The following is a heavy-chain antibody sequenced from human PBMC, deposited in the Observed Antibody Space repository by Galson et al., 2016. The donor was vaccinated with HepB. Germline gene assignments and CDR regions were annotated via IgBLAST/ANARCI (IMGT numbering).Heavy chain of an antibody. V-gene: IGHV3-11*06. CDR1: GFTFSNYY. D-gene: IGHD1-26*01. CDR3: ASPSGRFSVHTFDL. J-gene: IGHJ3*01. CDR2: ISPTSSDI. Sequence: SLRLSCAASGFTFSNYYMRWIRQAPGKGLEWVSFISPTSSDINYADSVMGRFSISRDNAKNSLYLQMNTLGAEDTAVYYCASPSGRFSVHTFDLWGQGTMVTVSS.